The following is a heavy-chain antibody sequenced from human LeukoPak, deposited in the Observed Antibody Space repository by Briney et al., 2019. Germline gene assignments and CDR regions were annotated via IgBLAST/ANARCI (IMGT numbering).Heavy chain of an antibody. CDR1: GFTFSTYW. J-gene: IGHJ4*02. V-gene: IGHV3-7*01. Sequence: GGSLRLSCAASGFTFSTYWMSWVRQAPGKGLEWVANIKPDGSEKYYVDSVRGRFTISRDNAKNSLYLQMNSLRAEDTAVYYCARPGLVVVTAPDYWGQGTLVTVSS. CDR3: ARPGLVVVTAPDY. D-gene: IGHD2-21*02. CDR2: IKPDGSEK.